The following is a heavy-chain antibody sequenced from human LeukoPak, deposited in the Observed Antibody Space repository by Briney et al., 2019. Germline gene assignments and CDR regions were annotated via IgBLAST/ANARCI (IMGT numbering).Heavy chain of an antibody. J-gene: IGHJ5*02. CDR2: IYHSETT. Sequence: RPSETLSLTCTVSGGSISSGDYYWSWIRQPPGKGLGWIGYIYHSETTYYNPSLKSRVTMSVDTSKNQFSLKLSSVTAAGTAVYYCARATIVPAAINWFDPWGQGTLVTVSS. V-gene: IGHV4-30-4*01. CDR1: GGSISSGDYY. D-gene: IGHD2-2*02. CDR3: ARATIVPAAINWFDP.